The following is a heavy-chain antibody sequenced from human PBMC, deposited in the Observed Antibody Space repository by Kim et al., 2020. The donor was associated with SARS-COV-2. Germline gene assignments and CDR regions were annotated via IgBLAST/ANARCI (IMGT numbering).Heavy chain of an antibody. CDR3: VGGDSRDY. Sequence: GGSLRLSCAASEFTFNTYTMNWVRQAPGKGLEWVSSISDSGTTMYYADSVKGRFVISRDNPKKSLYLMMNSLTADDSAVYYCVGGDSRDYWGQGTLVTVSS. CDR1: EFTFNTYT. V-gene: IGHV3-21*01. D-gene: IGHD6-13*01. CDR2: ISDSGTTM. J-gene: IGHJ4*02.